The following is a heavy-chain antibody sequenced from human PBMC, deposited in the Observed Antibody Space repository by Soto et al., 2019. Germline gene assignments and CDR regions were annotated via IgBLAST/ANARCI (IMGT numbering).Heavy chain of an antibody. CDR1: GYTFTDYA. Sequence: ASVKVSFKASGYTFTDYAIHWVRQAPGQGLDWMGWINVGNGNTGYSRKFQGRVTNARDMSASTAYIEVTILTSEDTAIYYCAREGAHYTPLDHWGQGTLVTVSS. J-gene: IGHJ4*02. CDR2: INVGNGNT. V-gene: IGHV1-3*01. D-gene: IGHD2-15*01. CDR3: AREGAHYTPLDH.